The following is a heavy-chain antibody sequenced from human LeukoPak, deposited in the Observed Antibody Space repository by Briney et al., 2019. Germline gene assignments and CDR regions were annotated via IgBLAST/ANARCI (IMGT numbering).Heavy chain of an antibody. V-gene: IGHV3-7*01. J-gene: IGHJ4*02. CDR1: GFTFSSYW. CDR2: IKQDGSEK. D-gene: IGHD3-10*01. CDR3: ARDYYGSGRPFDY. Sequence: GGSLRLSCAASGFTFSSYWMSWVRQAPGKGLEWVANIKQDGSEKYYVGSVKGRFTISRDNAKNSLYLQMNSLRAEDTAVYYCARDYYGSGRPFDYWGQGTLVTVSS.